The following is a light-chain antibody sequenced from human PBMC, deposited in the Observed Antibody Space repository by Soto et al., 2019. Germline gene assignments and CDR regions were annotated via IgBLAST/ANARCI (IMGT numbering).Light chain of an antibody. Sequence: EIVLTQSPGTLSLSPGERASLSCRASQSVSSNNLAWYQQKPGQAPRLLIYGASRRATGIPDRFRGSGSGTDFTLTISTLEPEDFAVYYCQQYGTSQGAFGEGTKV. CDR1: QSVSSNN. V-gene: IGKV3-20*01. CDR2: GAS. J-gene: IGKJ4*01. CDR3: QQYGTSQGA.